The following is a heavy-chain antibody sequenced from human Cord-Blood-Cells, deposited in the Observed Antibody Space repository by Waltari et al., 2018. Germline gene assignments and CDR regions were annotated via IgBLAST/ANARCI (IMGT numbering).Heavy chain of an antibody. V-gene: IGHV4-34*01. CDR1: GGSFSGYY. Sequence: QVQLQQWGAGLLKPSETLSLTCAVYGGSFSGYYWSWIRQPPGKGLEWIGEINNSGSTHYNPSLKSRCTISVDTSKNQFSLKLSSVTAADTAVYYCARGAPIAAAGYWYFDLWGRGTLVTVSS. J-gene: IGHJ2*01. D-gene: IGHD6-13*01. CDR3: ARGAPIAAAGYWYFDL. CDR2: INNSGST.